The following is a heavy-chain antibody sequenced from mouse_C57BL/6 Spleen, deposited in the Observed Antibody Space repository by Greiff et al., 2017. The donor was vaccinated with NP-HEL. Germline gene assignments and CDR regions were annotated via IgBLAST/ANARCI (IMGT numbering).Heavy chain of an antibody. Sequence: VKVVESGPGLVAPSQSLSITCTVSGFSLTSYGVHWVRQPPGKGLEWLVVIWSDGSTTYNSALKSRLSISKDNSKSQVFLKMNSLQTDDTAMYYCARQPNYYGNYVVYAMDYWGQGTSVTVSS. V-gene: IGHV2-6-1*01. CDR1: GFSLTSYG. J-gene: IGHJ4*01. D-gene: IGHD2-1*01. CDR3: ARQPNYYGNYVVYAMDY. CDR2: IWSDGST.